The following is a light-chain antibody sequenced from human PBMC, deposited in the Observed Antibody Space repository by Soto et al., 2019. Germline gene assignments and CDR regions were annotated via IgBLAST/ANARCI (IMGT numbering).Light chain of an antibody. Sequence: DIPMTQSPSSLSVSVGDRVTITCRASQSIGGFLNWYQQKLGKAPKLLIYAASNLQSGVPSRFSGSGSGTDFTLTISSLQPEDFATYYCQQSYSTPLTFGGGTKVEI. V-gene: IGKV1-39*01. CDR3: QQSYSTPLT. CDR1: QSIGGF. J-gene: IGKJ4*01. CDR2: AAS.